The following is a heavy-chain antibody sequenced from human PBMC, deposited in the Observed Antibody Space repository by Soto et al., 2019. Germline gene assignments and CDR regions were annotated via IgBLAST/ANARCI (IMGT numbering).Heavy chain of an antibody. D-gene: IGHD2-8*01. CDR3: ARGLMVYGINYYYYGMDI. J-gene: IGHJ6*02. Sequence: HPALSLRLSCAASGFTFSAYCMSWVRQAPGKGLEWVADIKPDGSEPHYLDSVKGRFTISRDYAKNSLHLQMSSLRAEDTAVYYCARGLMVYGINYYYYGMDIWGQGTTVTVSS. CDR1: GFTFSAYC. CDR2: IKPDGSEP. V-gene: IGHV3-7*01.